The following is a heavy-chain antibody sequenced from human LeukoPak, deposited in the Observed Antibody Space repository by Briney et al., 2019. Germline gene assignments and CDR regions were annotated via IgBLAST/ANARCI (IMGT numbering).Heavy chain of an antibody. D-gene: IGHD3-22*01. CDR3: ARVSPYGYYYSSGYYNRFDP. V-gene: IGHV4-34*01. CDR1: GGSFSGYY. Sequence: SETLSLTCAVYGGSFSGYYWSWIRQPPGKGLEWIGEINHSGSTNYSPSLKSRVTISVDTSKNQFSLKLSSVTAADTAVYYCARVSPYGYYYSSGYYNRFDPWGQGTLVTVSS. J-gene: IGHJ5*02. CDR2: INHSGST.